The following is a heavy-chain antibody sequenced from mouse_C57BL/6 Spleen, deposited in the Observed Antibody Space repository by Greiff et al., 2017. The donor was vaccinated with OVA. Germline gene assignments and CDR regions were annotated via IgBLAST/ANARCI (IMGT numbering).Heavy chain of an antibody. CDR2: IDPSDSYT. J-gene: IGHJ2*01. Sequence: VQLQQPGAELVKPGASVKLSCKASGYTFTSYWMQWVKQRPGQGLEWIGEIDPSDSYTNYNQKFKGKATLTVDTFSSTAYMQLSSLTSEDSAVYYCARSRRNFDYWGQGTTLTVSS. V-gene: IGHV1-50*01. CDR1: GYTFTSYW. CDR3: ARSRRNFDY.